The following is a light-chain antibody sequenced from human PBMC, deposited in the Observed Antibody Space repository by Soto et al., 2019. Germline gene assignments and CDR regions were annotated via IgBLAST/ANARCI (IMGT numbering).Light chain of an antibody. Sequence: QSALTQPASVSGSPGQSITISCTGTSSDVGGYNYVSWYQQHPDKAPKLIIYDVSDRPSGVSNRFSGSKSGNTASLTISGLQPEDEAHYYCCSYTNNVVFGGGTKLTVL. J-gene: IGLJ2*01. CDR3: CSYTNNVV. CDR2: DVS. CDR1: SSDVGGYNY. V-gene: IGLV2-14*03.